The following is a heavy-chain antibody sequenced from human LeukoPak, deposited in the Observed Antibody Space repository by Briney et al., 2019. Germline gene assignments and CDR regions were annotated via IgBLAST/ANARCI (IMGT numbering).Heavy chain of an antibody. J-gene: IGHJ3*02. CDR3: ARTAYYDILTGPWGAFDI. V-gene: IGHV1-69*05. CDR2: IIPIFGTA. CDR1: GGTFSSYA. D-gene: IGHD3-9*01. Sequence: SVKVSCKASGGTFSSYAISWVRQAPGQGLELMGRIIPIFGTANYAQKFQGRVTITTDESTSTAYMELSSLRSEDTAVYYCARTAYYDILTGPWGAFDIWGQGTMVTVSS.